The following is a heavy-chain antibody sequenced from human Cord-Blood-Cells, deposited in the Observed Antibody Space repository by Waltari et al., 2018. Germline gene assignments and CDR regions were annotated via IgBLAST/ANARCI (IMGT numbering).Heavy chain of an antibody. V-gene: IGHV4-38-2*02. D-gene: IGHD6-6*01. CDR1: GYSISSGYY. CDR2: IYHSGST. CDR3: ARGGAARPVDY. Sequence: QVQLQESGPGLVKPSETLSLTCTVSGYSISSGYYWGWIRQPPGKGLEWIGGIYHSGSTYYNPSLRSRVTISVDTSKNQFSLKLSSVTAADTAVYYCARGGAARPVDYWGQGTLVTVSS. J-gene: IGHJ4*02.